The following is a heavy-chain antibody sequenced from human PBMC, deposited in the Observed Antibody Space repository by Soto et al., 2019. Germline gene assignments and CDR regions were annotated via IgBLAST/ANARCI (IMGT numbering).Heavy chain of an antibody. CDR3: AREELRFLEWLPRPFDY. J-gene: IGHJ4*02. CDR2: INPSGGST. CDR1: GYTFTSYY. V-gene: IGHV1-46*03. Sequence: ASVKVSCRASGYTFTSYYMHWVRQAPGQGLEWMGIINPSGGSTSYAQKFQGRVTMTRDTSTSTVYMELSSLRSEDTAVYYCAREELRFLEWLPRPFDYWGQGTLVTVSS. D-gene: IGHD3-3*01.